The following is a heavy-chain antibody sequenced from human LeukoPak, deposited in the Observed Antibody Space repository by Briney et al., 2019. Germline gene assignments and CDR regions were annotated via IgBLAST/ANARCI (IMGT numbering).Heavy chain of an antibody. CDR1: GFTFSSYG. CDR2: IRDNGGST. D-gene: IGHD3-22*01. J-gene: IGHJ4*02. CDR3: AKRGVVIRVILVGFHKEAYYFDS. V-gene: IGHV3-23*01. Sequence: GRSLRPSCAASGFTFSSYGMDWVRQAPGNGLEWVARIRDNGGSTNYADSVKGRFTISRDNPKNTLYLQMNSLRAEDTAVYFCAKRGVVIRVILVGFHKEAYYFDSWGQGALVTVSS.